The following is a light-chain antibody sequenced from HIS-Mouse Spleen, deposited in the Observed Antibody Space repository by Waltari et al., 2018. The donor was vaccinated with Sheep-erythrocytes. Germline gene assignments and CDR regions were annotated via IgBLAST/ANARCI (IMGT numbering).Light chain of an antibody. V-gene: IGLV2-11*01. CDR3: CSYAGSYTYV. CDR1: SSDVGGYNL. Sequence: QSALTQPPSVSGSPGQSVTISCTGTSSDVGGYNLFSWYQQHPGKAPKLMIYEVSKRPSGVPDRFSGSKSGNTASLTISGLQAEDEADYYCCSYAGSYTYVFGTGTKVTVL. CDR2: EVS. J-gene: IGLJ1*01.